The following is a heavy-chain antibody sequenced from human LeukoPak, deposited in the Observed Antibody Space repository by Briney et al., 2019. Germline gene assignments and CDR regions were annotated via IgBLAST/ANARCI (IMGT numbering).Heavy chain of an antibody. CDR1: GYTFTSYA. D-gene: IGHD3-10*01. V-gene: IGHV1-3*01. CDR2: INAGNGNT. Sequence: ASVKVSCKASGYTFTSYAMHWVRQAPGQRLEWMGWINAGNGNTKYSQKFQGRVTITRDTSASTAYMELSSLRSEDTAVYYCAREGVGHVLWFGGVWFAPGARETRVPVP. CDR3: AREGVGHVLWFGGVWFAP. J-gene: IGHJ5*02.